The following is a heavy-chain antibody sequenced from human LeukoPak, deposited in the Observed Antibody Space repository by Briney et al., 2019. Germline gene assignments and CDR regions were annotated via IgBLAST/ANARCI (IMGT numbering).Heavy chain of an antibody. J-gene: IGHJ4*02. CDR2: SSYSGAGP. Sequence: PGGSLRLSRAPSGFSLRSYVMDSVRQAPGKGPEWVSGSSYSGAGPFYAPSQKGRFTISRDNSKNTLYLQMNSLRVEDTAVYYCAKYLSAGTPLYRLDSWGQGTLVTVSS. CDR3: AKYLSAGTPLYRLDS. CDR1: GFSLRSYV. V-gene: IGHV3-23*01. D-gene: IGHD1-7*01.